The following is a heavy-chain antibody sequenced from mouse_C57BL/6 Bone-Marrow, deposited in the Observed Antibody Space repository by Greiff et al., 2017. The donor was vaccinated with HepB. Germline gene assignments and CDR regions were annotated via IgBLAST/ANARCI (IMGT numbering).Heavy chain of an antibody. Sequence: VQLVESGGGLVKPGGSLKLSCAASGFTFSSYAMSWVRQTPEKRLEWVATISDGGSYTYYPDNVKGRFTISRDNAKNNLYLQMSHLKSEDTAMYYCARDEGGYGGLDYWGQGTTLTVSS. V-gene: IGHV5-4*01. CDR3: ARDEGGYGGLDY. D-gene: IGHD2-2*01. CDR1: GFTFSSYA. J-gene: IGHJ2*01. CDR2: ISDGGSYT.